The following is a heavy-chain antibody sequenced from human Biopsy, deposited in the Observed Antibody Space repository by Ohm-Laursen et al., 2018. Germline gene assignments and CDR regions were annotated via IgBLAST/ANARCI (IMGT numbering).Heavy chain of an antibody. D-gene: IGHD3-9*01. CDR2: FAPENGKT. Sequence: SSVKVSCKVSGYTLTDLSMHRVRQAPGKGLEWMGGFAPENGKTIYAQKFQGRVTMTEDTSTDTAYMELSNLRSEDTAVYYCATKLTGYFHHWGQGTLVIVSS. J-gene: IGHJ1*01. CDR1: GYTLTDLS. V-gene: IGHV1-24*01. CDR3: ATKLTGYFHH.